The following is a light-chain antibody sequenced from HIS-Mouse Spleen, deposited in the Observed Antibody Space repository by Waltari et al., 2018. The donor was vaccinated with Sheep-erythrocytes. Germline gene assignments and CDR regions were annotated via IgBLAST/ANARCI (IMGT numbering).Light chain of an antibody. CDR1: QGISSY. Sequence: AIWMTQSPSLLSASTGDRVTISCRMSQGISSYLAWYQQKPGKAPELLIYDASNLETGVPSRFSGSGSGTDFTFTISSLQPEDIATYYCQQYDNLPLFTFGPGTKVDIK. CDR3: QQYDNLPLFT. CDR2: DAS. J-gene: IGKJ3*01. V-gene: IGKV1D-8*02.